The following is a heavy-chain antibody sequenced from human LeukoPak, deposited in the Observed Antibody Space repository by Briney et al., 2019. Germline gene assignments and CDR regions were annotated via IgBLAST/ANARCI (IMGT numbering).Heavy chain of an antibody. CDR1: GGSISSYY. CDR3: GRDSRFSLYYYGMDV. D-gene: IGHD3-10*01. V-gene: IGHV4-59*01. J-gene: IGHJ6*02. CDR2: IYYSGST. Sequence: SETLSLTCTVSGGSISSYYWSWIRQPPGKGLEWIGYIYYSGSTNYNPSLKSRVTISVDTSKNQFSLKLSSVTAADTAVYYCGRDSRFSLYYYGMDVWGQGTTVTVSS.